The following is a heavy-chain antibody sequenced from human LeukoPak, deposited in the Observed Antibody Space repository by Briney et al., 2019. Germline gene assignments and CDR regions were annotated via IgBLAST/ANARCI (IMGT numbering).Heavy chain of an antibody. CDR2: IRYDGSNK. CDR3: AKTTQVATTPLDY. V-gene: IGHV3-30*02. D-gene: IGHD5-24*01. CDR1: GFTFSSYG. J-gene: IGHJ4*02. Sequence: PGRSLRLSCAASGFTFSSYGMHWVRQAPGKGLEWVAFIRYDGSNKYYADSVKGRFTISRDNSKNTLYLQMNSLRAEDTAVYYCAKTTQVATTPLDYWGQGTLVTVSS.